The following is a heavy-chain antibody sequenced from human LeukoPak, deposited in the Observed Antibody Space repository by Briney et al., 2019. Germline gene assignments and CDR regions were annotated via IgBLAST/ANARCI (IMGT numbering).Heavy chain of an antibody. CDR3: AREAVTRNYFDY. CDR1: GFTVSSNY. J-gene: IGHJ4*02. D-gene: IGHD4-17*01. Sequence: PGGSLRLSCGASGFTVSSNYMNWVRQAPGKGLEWVSVIYSGGSTYYADSVKGRFTISRDNSKNTLFLQMNSLRAEDTAVYYCAREAVTRNYFDYWGQGTLVTVSS. V-gene: IGHV3-53*01. CDR2: IYSGGST.